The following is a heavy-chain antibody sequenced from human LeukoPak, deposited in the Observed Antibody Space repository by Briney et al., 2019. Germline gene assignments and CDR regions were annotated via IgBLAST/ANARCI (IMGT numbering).Heavy chain of an antibody. CDR1: GGSFSGYY. D-gene: IGHD4-17*01. J-gene: IGHJ4*02. V-gene: IGHV4-59*06. Sequence: SETLSLTCAVYGGSFSGYYWSWIRQPPGKGLEWIGYIYYSGSTYYNPSLKSRVTISVDMSKNQFSLKLSSVTAADTAVYYCAIMGGDYGPFDYWGQGTLVTVSS. CDR2: IYYSGST. CDR3: AIMGGDYGPFDY.